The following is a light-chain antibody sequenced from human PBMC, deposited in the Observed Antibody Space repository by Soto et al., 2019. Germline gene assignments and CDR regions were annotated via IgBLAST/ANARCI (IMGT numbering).Light chain of an antibody. J-gene: IGKJ1*01. CDR1: QSVSSSY. CDR2: GAS. V-gene: IGKV3-20*01. Sequence: EIVLTQSPGTLSLSPGERATLSCRASQSVSSSYLAWYRQKPGQAPRLLIYGASSRATGIPDRFSGSGSGTDFTLTITDVQPEDFALYYCHQRQSWPRTFGQGT. CDR3: HQRQSWPRT.